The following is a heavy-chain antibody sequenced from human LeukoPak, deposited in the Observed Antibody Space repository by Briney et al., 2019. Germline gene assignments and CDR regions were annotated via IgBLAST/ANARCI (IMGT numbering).Heavy chain of an antibody. Sequence: GGSLRLSCAASGFTFSDYYMSWIRQAPGKGLEWVSYISSSSSYTNYADSVKGRFTISRDNAKNSLYLQMNSLRAEDTALYYCARDSSSWYVSEHWGQGTLVTDSS. CDR2: ISSSSSYT. V-gene: IGHV3-11*05. D-gene: IGHD6-13*01. CDR3: ARDSSSWYVSEH. J-gene: IGHJ1*01. CDR1: GFTFSDYY.